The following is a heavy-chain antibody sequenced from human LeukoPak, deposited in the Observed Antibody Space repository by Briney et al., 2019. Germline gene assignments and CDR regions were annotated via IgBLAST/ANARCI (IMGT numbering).Heavy chain of an antibody. Sequence: ASVKVSCKASGYTFTGYYMHWVRQAPGQGLEWMGWINPNSGGTNYAQKFQGRVTMTRDTSISTAYMELSRLRSDDTAVYYCARDPKPPGDYQGRGSAFDIWGQGTMVTVSS. CDR2: INPNSGGT. D-gene: IGHD4-17*01. V-gene: IGHV1-2*02. J-gene: IGHJ3*02. CDR1: GYTFTGYY. CDR3: ARDPKPPGDYQGRGSAFDI.